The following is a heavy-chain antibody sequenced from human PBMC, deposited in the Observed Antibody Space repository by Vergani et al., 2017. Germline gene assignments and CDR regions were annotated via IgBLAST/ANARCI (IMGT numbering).Heavy chain of an antibody. Sequence: QLQLQESGPGLVKPSATLSLTCSVSGASIRSSNYYWGWIRQPPGKGLEWIASIYYSGSTYYNPSLKSRVTISVDTSKNQFSLKLSSVTAADTAVYYCAKTLLTFSRASGDHYYYYGMDVWGQGTTVTVSS. D-gene: IGHD2-2*01. V-gene: IGHV4-39*01. J-gene: IGHJ6*02. CDR1: GASIRSSNYY. CDR2: IYYSGST. CDR3: AKTLLTFSRASGDHYYYYGMDV.